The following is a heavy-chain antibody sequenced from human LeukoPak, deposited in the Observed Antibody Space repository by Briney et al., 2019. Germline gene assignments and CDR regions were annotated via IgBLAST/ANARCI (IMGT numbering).Heavy chain of an antibody. CDR3: AKCAAGYDYVWGSYLDY. CDR1: GFTFNSYA. Sequence: PGGSLRLSCAASGFTFNSYAMGWVRQAPGRGLEWVSGIGRSGSETYYADSVKGRFTISRDNSKNTPYLQMNGLRAEDTAVYYCAKCAAGYDYVWGSYLDYWGQGTLVTVSS. V-gene: IGHV3-23*01. D-gene: IGHD3-16*02. J-gene: IGHJ4*02. CDR2: IGRSGSET.